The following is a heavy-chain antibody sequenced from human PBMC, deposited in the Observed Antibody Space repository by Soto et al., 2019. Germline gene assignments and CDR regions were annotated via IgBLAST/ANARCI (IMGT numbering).Heavy chain of an antibody. CDR2: IYYSGST. J-gene: IGHJ4*02. V-gene: IGHV4-59*01. CDR1: GGSISSYY. D-gene: IGHD4-17*01. Sequence: QVQLQESGPGLVKPSETLSLTCTVSGGSISSYYWSWIRQPPGKGLEWMGYIYYSGSTNYNPSLKRRVTISVDTSKNQFSLQLSSVTAADTAVYYCARRYGASFDYWGQGTLVTVSS. CDR3: ARRYGASFDY.